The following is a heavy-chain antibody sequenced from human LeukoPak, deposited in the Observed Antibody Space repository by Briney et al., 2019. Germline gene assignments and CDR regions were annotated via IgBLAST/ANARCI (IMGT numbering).Heavy chain of an antibody. Sequence: GGSLRLSCSASGFTFSSYAMHWVRQAPGKGLEYVSAISSNGGSTYYADSVKGRFTISRDNTKNTLYLQMNSLRAEDAAVYFCAKGSAADRPYYFDYWGQGTLVTVSS. CDR2: ISSNGGST. CDR3: AKGSAADRPYYFDY. J-gene: IGHJ4*02. CDR1: GFTFSSYA. D-gene: IGHD6-25*01. V-gene: IGHV3-64D*06.